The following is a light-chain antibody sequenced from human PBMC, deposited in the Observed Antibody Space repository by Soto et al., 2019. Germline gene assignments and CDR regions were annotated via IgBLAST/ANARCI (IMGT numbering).Light chain of an antibody. CDR2: GAS. CDR1: QTISSGF. J-gene: IGKJ4*01. CDR3: QLLT. Sequence: EVVLTQSPGTLSLSPGERATLSCRTSQTISSGFLTWYQQKPGQAPRLLIYGASNRATGIPNRFSASGSGTDFTLTISRLEPEHSAVYYCQLLTFGGGTKVEIK. V-gene: IGKV3-20*01.